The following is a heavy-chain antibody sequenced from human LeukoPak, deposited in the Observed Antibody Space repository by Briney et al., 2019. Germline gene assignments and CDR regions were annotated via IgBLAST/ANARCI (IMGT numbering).Heavy chain of an antibody. V-gene: IGHV3-53*01. Sequence: GGSLRLSCAASGFTFSDSYMTWIRQAPGKGLEWVSFIYSDNTHYSDSVKGRFTISSDNSKSTLYLQMNSLRAEDTAVYYCARRAGAYSHPYDYWGQGTLVTVSS. D-gene: IGHD4/OR15-4a*01. CDR3: ARRAGAYSHPYDY. CDR2: IYSDNT. CDR1: GFTFSDSY. J-gene: IGHJ4*02.